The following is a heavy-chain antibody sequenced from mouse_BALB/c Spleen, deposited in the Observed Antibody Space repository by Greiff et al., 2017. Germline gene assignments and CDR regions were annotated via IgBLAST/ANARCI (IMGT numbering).Heavy chain of an antibody. J-gene: IGHJ3*01. Sequence: VQLKESGPGLVKPSQSLSLTCTVTGYSITSDYAWNWIRQFPGNKLEWMGYISYSGSTSYNPSLKSRISITRDTSKNQFFLQLNSVTTEDTATYYCARGGYSPWFAYWGQGTLVTVSA. CDR1: GYSITSDYA. CDR3: ARGGYSPWFAY. CDR2: ISYSGST. D-gene: IGHD2-3*01. V-gene: IGHV3-2*02.